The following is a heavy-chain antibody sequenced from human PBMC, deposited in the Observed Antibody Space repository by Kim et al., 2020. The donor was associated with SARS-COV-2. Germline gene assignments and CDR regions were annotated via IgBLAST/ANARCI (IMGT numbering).Heavy chain of an antibody. CDR1: GFTFSDYY. CDR3: ARDSLVGVPLRAFDI. V-gene: IGHV3-11*06. D-gene: IGHD1-26*01. CDR2: ISSSSSYT. Sequence: GGSLRLSCAASGFTFSDYYMSWIRQAPGKGLEWVSYISSSSSYTNYADSVKGRFTISRDNAKNSLYLQMNSLRAEDTAVYYCARDSLVGVPLRAFDIWGQGTMVTVSS. J-gene: IGHJ3*02.